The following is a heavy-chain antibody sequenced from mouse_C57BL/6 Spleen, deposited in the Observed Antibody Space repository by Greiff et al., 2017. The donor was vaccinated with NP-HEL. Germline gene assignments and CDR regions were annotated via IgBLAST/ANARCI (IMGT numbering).Heavy chain of an antibody. CDR1: GFTFSDYG. CDR3: ARPNYGSSYWYFDV. Sequence: EVQLQESGGGLVKPGGSPKLSCAASGFTFSDYGMHWVRQAPEKGLEWVAYISSGSSTIYYADTVKGRFTISRDNAKNTLFLQMTSLRSEDTAMYYCARPNYGSSYWYFDVWGTGTTVTVSS. J-gene: IGHJ1*03. D-gene: IGHD1-1*01. V-gene: IGHV5-17*01. CDR2: ISSGSSTI.